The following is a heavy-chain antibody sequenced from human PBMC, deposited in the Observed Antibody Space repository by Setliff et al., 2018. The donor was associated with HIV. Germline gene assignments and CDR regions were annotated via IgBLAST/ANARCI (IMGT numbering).Heavy chain of an antibody. CDR2: IIPVFGPP. V-gene: IGHV1-69*13. Sequence: GASVKVSCKASGFTFTTYYMHWVRQAPGQGLEWMGGIIPVFGPPNYAQRFQRRLTITADESTNTAYMELSSLKSEDTAVYYCARDIVVVTAIRRPSYYYYGMDVWGQGTTVTVSS. J-gene: IGHJ6*02. D-gene: IGHD2-21*02. CDR3: ARDIVVVTAIRRPSYYYYGMDV. CDR1: GFTFTTYY.